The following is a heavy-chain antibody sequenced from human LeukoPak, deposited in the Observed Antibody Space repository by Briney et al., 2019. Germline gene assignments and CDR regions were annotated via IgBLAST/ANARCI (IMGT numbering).Heavy chain of an antibody. CDR1: GFTFSSYA. J-gene: IGHJ4*02. CDR2: ISGSGGST. Sequence: GGSLRLSCAASGFTFSSYAMSWVRQAPGKGLEWVSAISGSGGSTYYADSVKGRFTISRDNSKNTLYLQMNSLRAEDTAVYYCATDLVIYGTSPLYFDYWGQGTLVTVSS. CDR3: ATDLVIYGTSPLYFDY. D-gene: IGHD2-21*01. V-gene: IGHV3-23*01.